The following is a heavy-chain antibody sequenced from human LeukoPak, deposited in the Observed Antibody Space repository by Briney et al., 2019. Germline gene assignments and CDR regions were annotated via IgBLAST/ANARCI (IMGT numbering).Heavy chain of an antibody. CDR3: ARDGFFGSGIVGTFDI. V-gene: IGHV1-18*01. D-gene: IGHD3-10*01. CDR2: ISAYNGNT. Sequence: ASVKVSCKASGYTFSNYGISWVRQASGQGLEWMGWISAYNGNTNYAQKFQGRVTMITDTSTSTAYMELRSLRSDDTAVYYCARDGFFGSGIVGTFDIWGQGTMVTVSS. CDR1: GYTFSNYG. J-gene: IGHJ3*02.